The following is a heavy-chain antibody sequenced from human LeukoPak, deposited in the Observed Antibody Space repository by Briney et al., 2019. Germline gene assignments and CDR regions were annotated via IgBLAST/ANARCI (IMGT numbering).Heavy chain of an antibody. D-gene: IGHD3-22*01. CDR1: GFTFSNYW. CDR3: AREDVTYYDDSSGYLPYYYYYMDV. V-gene: IGHV3-74*01. Sequence: GGSLRLSCVASGFTFSNYWMHWVRQAPGKGVVWVSRISGDGSSRNYADSVKGRFTISRDNSKNTLYLQMNSLRAEDTAVYYCAREDVTYYDDSSGYLPYYYYYMDVWGKGTTVTISS. CDR2: ISGDGSSR. J-gene: IGHJ6*03.